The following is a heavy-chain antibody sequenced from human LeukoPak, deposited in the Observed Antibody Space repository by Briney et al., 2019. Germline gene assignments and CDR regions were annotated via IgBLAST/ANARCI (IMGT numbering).Heavy chain of an antibody. Sequence: SETLSLTCTAPGGSISSGDYYWSWIRQPPGKGLEWIGYIYYSGSTYYNPSLKSRVTISVDTSKNQFSLKLSSVTAADTAVYYCARVGAMVYAAPFDYWGQGTLVTVSS. CDR3: ARVGAMVYAAPFDY. V-gene: IGHV4-30-4*08. J-gene: IGHJ4*02. CDR2: IYYSGST. CDR1: GGSISSGDYY. D-gene: IGHD2-8*01.